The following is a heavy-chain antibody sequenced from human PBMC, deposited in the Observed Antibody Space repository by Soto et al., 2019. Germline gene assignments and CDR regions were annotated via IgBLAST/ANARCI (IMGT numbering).Heavy chain of an antibody. CDR3: ARDHHRYSGYDYVDY. CDR2: ISYDGSNK. D-gene: IGHD5-12*01. V-gene: IGHV3-30-3*01. J-gene: IGHJ4*02. Sequence: GGSLRLSCAASGFTFSSYAMHWVRQAPGKGLEWVAVISYDGSNKYYADSVKGRFTIPRDNSKNTLYLQMNSLRAEDTAVYYCARDHHRYSGYDYVDYWGQGTLVTVSS. CDR1: GFTFSSYA.